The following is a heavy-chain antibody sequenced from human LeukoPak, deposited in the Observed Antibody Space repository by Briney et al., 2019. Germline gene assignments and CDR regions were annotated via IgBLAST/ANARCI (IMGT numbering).Heavy chain of an antibody. Sequence: ASVKVSCKASGYTFTSYAMNWVRQAPGQGPEWMGWINTNTGNPTYAQGFTGRFVFSLDTSVSTAYLQISSLKAEDTAVYYCARDADSSGYYYDAFDIWGQGTMVTVSS. CDR1: GYTFTSYA. CDR2: INTNTGNP. CDR3: ARDADSSGYYYDAFDI. V-gene: IGHV7-4-1*02. D-gene: IGHD3-22*01. J-gene: IGHJ3*02.